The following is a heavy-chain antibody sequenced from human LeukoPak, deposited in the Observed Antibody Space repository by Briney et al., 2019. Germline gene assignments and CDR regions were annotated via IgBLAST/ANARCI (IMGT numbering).Heavy chain of an antibody. V-gene: IGHV4-59*08. CDR3: ARQRWEPLTPDAFDI. CDR2: IYYSGST. Sequence: SETLSLTCAVSGGSISSYYWSWIRQPPGKGLEWIGYIYYSGSTNYNPSLKSRVTISVDTSKNQFSLKLSSVTAADTAVYYCARQRWEPLTPDAFDIWGQGTMVTVSS. J-gene: IGHJ3*02. CDR1: GGSISSYY. D-gene: IGHD1-26*01.